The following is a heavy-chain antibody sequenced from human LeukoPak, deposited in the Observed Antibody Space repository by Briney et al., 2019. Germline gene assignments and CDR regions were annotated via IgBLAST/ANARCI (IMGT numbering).Heavy chain of an antibody. Sequence: ASVKVSCKASGYIFTSYYMHWVRQAPGQGLEWMGIINPSGGSTTYAQKFQGRVTMTRDTSTRTVYMELSSLRSEDTAVYYCARAYADYVPFDYWGQGTLVTVSS. J-gene: IGHJ4*02. CDR2: INPSGGST. CDR1: GYIFTSYY. CDR3: ARAYADYVPFDY. D-gene: IGHD4-17*01. V-gene: IGHV1-46*01.